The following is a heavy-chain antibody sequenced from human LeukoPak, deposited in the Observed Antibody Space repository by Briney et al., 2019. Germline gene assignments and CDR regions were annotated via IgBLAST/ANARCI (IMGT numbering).Heavy chain of an antibody. J-gene: IGHJ4*02. CDR3: AKGGYSSGWRNYFDY. CDR2: ISGSGGST. Sequence: PGGSLRLSCAASGFTFGSYAMSWVRQAPGKGLEWVSAISGSGGSTYYADSVKGRFTISRDNSKDTLYLQMNSLRAEDTAVYYCAKGGYSSGWRNYFDYWGQGTLVTVSS. CDR1: GFTFGSYA. D-gene: IGHD6-19*01. V-gene: IGHV3-23*01.